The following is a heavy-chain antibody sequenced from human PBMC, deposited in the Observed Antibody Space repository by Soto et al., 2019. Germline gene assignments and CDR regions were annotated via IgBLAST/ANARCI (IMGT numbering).Heavy chain of an antibody. CDR3: ARLSRLLPLHY. CDR1: GGSFSGYY. J-gene: IGHJ4*02. V-gene: IGHV4-34*01. D-gene: IGHD2-21*02. Sequence: SETLSLTCAVYGGSFSGYYWSWIRQPPGKGLEWIGEINHSGSTNYNPSLKSRVTISVDTSKNQFSLKLSSVTAADTAVYYCARLSRLLPLHYWGQGTVVT. CDR2: INHSGST.